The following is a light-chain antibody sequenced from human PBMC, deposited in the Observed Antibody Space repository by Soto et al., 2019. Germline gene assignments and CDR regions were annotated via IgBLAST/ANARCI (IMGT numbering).Light chain of an antibody. Sequence: QSPLTQPASVSGSPGQSITISCTGTSSDNGSYNYVSWYQHYPGKAPRLLIYEVTNQPSGVSNRFSGSKSGNTASLTMSGLQAEYDADYYCCSYRSSRTWGFGGGTKRTVL. CDR1: SSDNGSYNY. CDR3: CSYRSSRTWG. J-gene: IGLJ3*02. V-gene: IGLV2-14*01. CDR2: EVT.